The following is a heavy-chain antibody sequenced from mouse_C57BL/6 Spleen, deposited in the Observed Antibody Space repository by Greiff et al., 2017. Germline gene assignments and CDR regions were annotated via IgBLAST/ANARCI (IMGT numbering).Heavy chain of an antibody. Sequence: EVQLQESGPGLVKPSPTLSLSCSATGYSFTSYYWHWIRKFPGNKLEYIGYISYSGSTYYNPPLNSRISITRDTSKNQYYLQLNSVTTEDTATYYCARSLTGTYYFDYWGQGTSLTVSS. V-gene: IGHV3-8*01. CDR3: ARSLTGTYYFDY. CDR2: ISYSGST. CDR1: GYSFTSYY. J-gene: IGHJ2*02. D-gene: IGHD2-13*01.